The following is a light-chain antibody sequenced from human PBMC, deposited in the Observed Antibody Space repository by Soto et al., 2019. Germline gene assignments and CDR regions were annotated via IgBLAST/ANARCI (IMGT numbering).Light chain of an antibody. V-gene: IGKV1D-13*01. CDR1: QGISSA. J-gene: IGKJ5*01. CDR2: EAS. CDR3: QQYNNWPS. Sequence: AIQLTQCPCSLSASVGYRFTITCRASQGISSALAWYQQKPGKAPKLLIYEASILQSGVPSRFSGSGSGTEFALTISRLQTEDFATYSCQQYNNWPSFGQGTRLEIK.